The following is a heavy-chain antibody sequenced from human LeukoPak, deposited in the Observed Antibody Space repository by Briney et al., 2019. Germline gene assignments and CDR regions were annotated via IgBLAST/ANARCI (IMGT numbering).Heavy chain of an antibody. CDR2: IRYDGSNK. CDR3: AKVGGQTGSTSFDY. J-gene: IGHJ4*02. V-gene: IGHV3-30*02. D-gene: IGHD2-2*01. Sequence: PGGSLRLSCAASGFTFSSYGMHWVRQAPGKGLEWVAFIRYDGSNKYYADSVKGRFTISRDNSKNTLYLQMNSLRAEDTAVYYCAKVGGQTGSTSFDYWGQGTLVTVSS. CDR1: GFTFSSYG.